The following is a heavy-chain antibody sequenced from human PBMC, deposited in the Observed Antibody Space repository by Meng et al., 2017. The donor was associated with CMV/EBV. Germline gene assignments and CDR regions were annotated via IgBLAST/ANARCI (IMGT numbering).Heavy chain of an antibody. Sequence: SVKVSCKASGGTFSSYAISWVRQAPGQGLEWMGGIIPILGIANYAQKFQGRVTITADKSTGTAYMELSSLGSEDTAVYYCSRDAIVVVPAATPEHRPGYYYYGMDVWGQGTTVTVSS. V-gene: IGHV1-69*10. D-gene: IGHD2-2*01. CDR1: GGTFSSYA. CDR3: SRDAIVVVPAATPEHRPGYYYYGMDV. CDR2: IIPILGIA. J-gene: IGHJ6*02.